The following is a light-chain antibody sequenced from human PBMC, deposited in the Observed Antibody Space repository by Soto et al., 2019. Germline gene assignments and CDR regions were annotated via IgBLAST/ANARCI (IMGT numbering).Light chain of an antibody. CDR1: QSVSSN. J-gene: IGKJ2*01. V-gene: IGKV3-15*01. Sequence: EIVMTQSPANLSVSPGERATLSSRASQSVSSNLAWYQQKPGQGPRLLIYGASTRATGIPARFSGSGSGTVFTLTISSLQSEDFAVYYCQQYNKWPPHTFGQGTKVEIK. CDR2: GAS. CDR3: QQYNKWPPHT.